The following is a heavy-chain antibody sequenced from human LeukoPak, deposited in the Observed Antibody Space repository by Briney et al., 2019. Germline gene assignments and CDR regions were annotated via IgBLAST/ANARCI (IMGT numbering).Heavy chain of an antibody. J-gene: IGHJ4*02. CDR2: IYHSGST. V-gene: IGHV4-30-2*01. D-gene: IGHD6-13*01. CDR1: GGSISSGGYS. CDR3: ARGGPEAAGYFDY. Sequence: SKTLSLTCAVSGGSISSGGYSWSWIRQPPGKGLEWIGYIYHSGSTYYNPSLKSRVTISVDRSKNQFSLKLSSVTAADTAVYYCARGGPEAAGYFDYWGQGTLVTVSS.